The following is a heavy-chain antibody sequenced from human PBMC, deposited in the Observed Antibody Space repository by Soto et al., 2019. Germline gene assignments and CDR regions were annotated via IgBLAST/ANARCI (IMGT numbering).Heavy chain of an antibody. D-gene: IGHD6-6*01. Sequence: SETLSLTCTVSGGSINDFYWSWIRQPPGKGLEWIGYIYYSGSTDYNPSLKGRVTISVDTSKNQFSLKLRSVTAADTAVYYCARVGGVAAPTFDYSGQGPLVTVSS. CDR3: ARVGGVAAPTFDY. V-gene: IGHV4-59*01. CDR2: IYYSGST. CDR1: GGSINDFY. J-gene: IGHJ4*02.